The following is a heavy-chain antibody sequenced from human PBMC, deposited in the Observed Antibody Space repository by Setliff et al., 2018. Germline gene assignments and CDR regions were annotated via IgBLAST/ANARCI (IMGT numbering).Heavy chain of an antibody. CDR3: ARGRIIAAAGEAFDI. J-gene: IGHJ3*02. D-gene: IGHD6-13*01. CDR2: IYSGGST. CDR1: GFTVSSNY. V-gene: IGHV3-53*01. Sequence: GGSLRLSCAASGFTVSSNYMSWVRQAPGKGLEWVSVIYSGGSTYYADSVKGRFTISRDNSKNTLYLQMNSLRAEDTAVYYCARGRIIAAAGEAFDIWGQGTMVTVSS.